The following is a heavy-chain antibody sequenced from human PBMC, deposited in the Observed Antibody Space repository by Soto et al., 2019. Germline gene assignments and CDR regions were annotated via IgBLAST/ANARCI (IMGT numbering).Heavy chain of an antibody. J-gene: IGHJ4*02. CDR1: GYSITSGFY. CDR2: ISYSAKT. CDR3: TGGAGAPWVRFDS. V-gene: IGHV4-38-2*01. Sequence: SETLSLTCGVSGYSITSGFYWGWVRQSPGKGLEWIGTISYSAKTFYNPSLASRFSMAVDSSKNQFSLRLTSVTAADTALYYCTGGAGAPWVRFDSWGRGILVTVSS. D-gene: IGHD3-16*01.